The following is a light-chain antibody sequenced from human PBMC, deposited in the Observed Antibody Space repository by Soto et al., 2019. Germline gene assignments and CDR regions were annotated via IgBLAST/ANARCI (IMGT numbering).Light chain of an antibody. CDR1: EDISSY. V-gene: IGKV1-9*01. J-gene: IGKJ1*01. CDR3: QDYNSWT. CDR2: AAS. Sequence: IQLTQSPSSLSASVGDRVTFTCRASEDISSYLVWYQQKPGAAPKLLIYAASALHSGVPSRFSGSGSGTEFTLTISSLQPDDFATYYCQDYNSWTFGQGTKVDIK.